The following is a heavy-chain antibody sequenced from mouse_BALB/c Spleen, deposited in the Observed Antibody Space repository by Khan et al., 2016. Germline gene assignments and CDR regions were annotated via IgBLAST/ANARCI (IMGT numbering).Heavy chain of an antibody. D-gene: IGHD2-4*01. CDR2: IFPGTGTT. CDR1: GYTFTSYW. J-gene: IGHJ2*01. V-gene: IGHV1S132*01. Sequence: QVRLQQSGAELVKPGASVKLSCKTSGYTFTSYWIQWVKQRPGQGLGWIGEIFPGTGTTYYNEKFKGKATLTIDTSSSTAYMQLSSLTSEDSAVYFCARGDDSYFDYWSQGTTLTVSS. CDR3: ARGDDSYFDY.